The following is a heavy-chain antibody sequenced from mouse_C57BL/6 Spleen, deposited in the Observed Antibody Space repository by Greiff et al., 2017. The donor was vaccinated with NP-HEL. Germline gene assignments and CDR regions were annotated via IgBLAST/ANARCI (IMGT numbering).Heavy chain of an antibody. J-gene: IGHJ3*01. V-gene: IGHV1-15*01. CDR2: IDPETGGT. CDR3: TRPLLRSWFAY. D-gene: IGHD1-1*01. CDR1: GYTFTDYE. Sequence: VQLQQSGAELVRPGASVTLSCKASGYTFTDYEMHWVKQTPVHGLEWIGAIDPETGGTAYNQKFKGKAILTADKSSSTVYMELRSLTSEDSAVYYCTRPLLRSWFAYWGQGTLVTVSA.